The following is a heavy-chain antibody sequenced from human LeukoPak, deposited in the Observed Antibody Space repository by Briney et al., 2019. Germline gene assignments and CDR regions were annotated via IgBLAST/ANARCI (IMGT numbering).Heavy chain of an antibody. Sequence: GESLKISCKASGYSFTSYWISWVRQMPGRGLEWMGKIDPSDSYTNYSPSFQGLVTISADKSVSTAYLQWSSLKASDTAIYYCARGQYYFGSGSSWGQGTLVTVSS. CDR1: GYSFTSYW. CDR2: IDPSDSYT. CDR3: ARGQYYFGSGSS. D-gene: IGHD3-10*01. J-gene: IGHJ5*02. V-gene: IGHV5-10-1*01.